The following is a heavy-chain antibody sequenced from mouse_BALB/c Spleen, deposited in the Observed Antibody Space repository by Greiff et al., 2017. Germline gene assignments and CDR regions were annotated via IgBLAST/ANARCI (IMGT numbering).Heavy chain of an antibody. CDR2: ISSGGGYT. CDR1: GFTFNTYG. Sequence: VKLVESGGDLVKPGGSLKLSCAASGFTFNTYGMSWVRQTPDKRLEWVATISSGGGYTYYPDSVKGRFTISRDNAKNTLYLQMSSLKSEDTAMYYCARQWELRRLMDYWGQGTSVTVSS. J-gene: IGHJ4*01. V-gene: IGHV5-6*01. CDR3: ARQWELRRLMDY. D-gene: IGHD2-4*01.